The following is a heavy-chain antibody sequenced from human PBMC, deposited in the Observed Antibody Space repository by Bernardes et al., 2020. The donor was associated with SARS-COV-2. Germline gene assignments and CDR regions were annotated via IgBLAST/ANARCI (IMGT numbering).Heavy chain of an antibody. Sequence: GGSLSLSCAASGFTFSTFWMTWVRQAPGQGLEWVANINQDGSETFYVDSVKGRFTISRDNAKNSLFMEMNTLRAEDTAVYYCARIYSTSSFDFDYWGQGTLVTGSS. CDR3: ARIYSTSSFDFDY. CDR1: GFTFSTFW. D-gene: IGHD6-6*01. V-gene: IGHV3-7*01. CDR2: INQDGSET. J-gene: IGHJ4*02.